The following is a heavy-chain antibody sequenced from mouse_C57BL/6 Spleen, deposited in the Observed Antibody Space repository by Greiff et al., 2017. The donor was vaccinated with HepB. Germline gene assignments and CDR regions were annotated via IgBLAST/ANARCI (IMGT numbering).Heavy chain of an antibody. D-gene: IGHD1-1*01. V-gene: IGHV5-4*01. CDR3: ARDPTTVVAYWYFDV. CDR2: ISDGGSYT. Sequence: DVKLVESGGGLVKPGGSLKLSCAASGFTFSSYAMSWVRQTPENRLEWVATISDGGSYTYYPDNVKGRFTISRDNAKNNLYLQMSHLKSEDTAMYYCARDPTTVVAYWYFDVWGTGTTVTVSS. CDR1: GFTFSSYA. J-gene: IGHJ1*03.